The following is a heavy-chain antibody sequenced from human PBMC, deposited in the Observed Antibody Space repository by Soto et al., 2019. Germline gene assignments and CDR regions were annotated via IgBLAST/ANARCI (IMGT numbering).Heavy chain of an antibody. J-gene: IGHJ6*03. CDR3: ARKDQLLFHYMDV. D-gene: IGHD2-2*01. V-gene: IGHV3-48*01. CDR1: GFTFSSYS. Sequence: HPGGSLRLSCAASGFTFSSYSMNWVRQAPGKGLEWVSYISSSSGTIYYADSVKGRFTISRDNAKNSLYLQMNSLRAEDTAVYYCARKDQLLFHYMDVWGKGTTVTVSS. CDR2: ISSSSGTI.